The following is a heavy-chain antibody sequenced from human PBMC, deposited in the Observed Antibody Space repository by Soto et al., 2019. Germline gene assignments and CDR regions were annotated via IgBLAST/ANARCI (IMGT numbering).Heavy chain of an antibody. V-gene: IGHV1-2*04. Sequence: ASGKVSCKASGYTFTGYDMHWVRQAPGQGLEWMGWINPNSGGTNYAQKFQGWVTMTRDTSISTAYMELSRLRSDDTAVYYCARGPDRGPPGPRYYFDYWGQGTLVTVSS. CDR2: INPNSGGT. J-gene: IGHJ4*02. CDR1: GYTFTGYD. CDR3: ARGPDRGPPGPRYYFDY.